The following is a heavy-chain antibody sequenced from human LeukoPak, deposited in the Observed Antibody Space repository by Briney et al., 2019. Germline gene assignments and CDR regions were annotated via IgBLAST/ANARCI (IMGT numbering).Heavy chain of an antibody. CDR3: AKDAQRGFDYSNSLEY. CDR2: IWNDGSNK. J-gene: IGHJ4*02. D-gene: IGHD4-11*01. Sequence: GGSLRLSCAASGFTFSHYGMHWVRQAPGRGLEWVAVIWNDGSNKYYEDSVKGRFTISRDNSQNTVDLHMNSLRAEDTAVYYCAKDAQRGFDYSNSLEYWGQGTLVTVSS. V-gene: IGHV3-33*06. CDR1: GFTFSHYG.